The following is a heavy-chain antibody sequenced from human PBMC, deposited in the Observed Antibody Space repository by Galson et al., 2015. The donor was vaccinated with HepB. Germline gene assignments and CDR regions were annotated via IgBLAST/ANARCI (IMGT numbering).Heavy chain of an antibody. V-gene: IGHV1-69*13. CDR1: GGTFSSYA. D-gene: IGHD6-13*01. CDR3: ARDPGIAAAGTPNWFDP. Sequence: SVKVSCKASGGTFSSYAISWVRQAPGQGLEWMGGIIPIFGTANYAQKFQGRVTITADESTSTAYMELSSLRSEDTAVYYCARDPGIAAAGTPNWFDPWGQETLVTVSS. J-gene: IGHJ5*02. CDR2: IIPIFGTA.